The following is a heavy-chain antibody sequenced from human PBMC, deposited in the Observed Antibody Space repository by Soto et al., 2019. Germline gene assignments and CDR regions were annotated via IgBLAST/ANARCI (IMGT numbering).Heavy chain of an antibody. Sequence: SVKVSCKASGGTSSSYAISWVRQAPGQGLEWMGGIIPIFGTANYAQKFQGRVTITADESTSTAYMELSSLRSEDTAVYYCARDPLYGDYVGYWGQGTLVTVSS. CDR3: ARDPLYGDYVGY. CDR2: IIPIFGTA. V-gene: IGHV1-69*13. CDR1: GGTSSSYA. D-gene: IGHD4-17*01. J-gene: IGHJ4*02.